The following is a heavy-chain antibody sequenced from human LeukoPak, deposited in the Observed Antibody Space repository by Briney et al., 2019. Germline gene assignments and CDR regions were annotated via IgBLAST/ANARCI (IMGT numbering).Heavy chain of an antibody. CDR2: ISAKNGDT. CDR1: GYIFSNYG. D-gene: IGHD1-7*01. Sequence: GASVTVSFKSSGYIFSNYGISWVRQAPGQGLEWMGWISAKNGDTNYIQKFRGRVTMTTDTSTSTAYMELWSLRSDHTAVYYCARDVPGTTPFDYWGQGTLVTVSS. V-gene: IGHV1-18*01. J-gene: IGHJ4*02. CDR3: ARDVPGTTPFDY.